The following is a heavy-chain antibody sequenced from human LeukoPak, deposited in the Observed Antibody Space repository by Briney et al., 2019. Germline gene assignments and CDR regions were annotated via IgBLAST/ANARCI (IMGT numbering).Heavy chain of an antibody. CDR2: IYSGGGT. V-gene: IGHV3-53*01. J-gene: IGHJ4*02. D-gene: IGHD6-19*01. Sequence: GGSLRLSCAASGFTVSSNYMSWVRQAPRKGLEWVSVIYSGGGTYYADSVKGRFTISRDNSKNTLYLQMNSLRAEDTAVYYCARDPGGAVAEGYWGQGTLVTVSS. CDR1: GFTVSSNY. CDR3: ARDPGGAVAEGY.